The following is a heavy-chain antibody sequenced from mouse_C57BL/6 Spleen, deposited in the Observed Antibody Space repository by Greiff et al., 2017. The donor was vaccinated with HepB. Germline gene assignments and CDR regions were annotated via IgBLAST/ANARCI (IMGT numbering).Heavy chain of an antibody. CDR3: ARGKLGDWYFDV. Sequence: VQLKESGPGLVKPSPSLSLTCSVTGYSITSGYYWNWIRQFPGNKLEWMGYISYDGSNNYNPSLKNRITITRDTSKNQFFLKLNSVTTEDTATYYCARGKLGDWYFDVWGTGTTVTVSS. V-gene: IGHV3-6*01. CDR1: GYSITSGYY. J-gene: IGHJ1*03. CDR2: ISYDGSN. D-gene: IGHD4-1*01.